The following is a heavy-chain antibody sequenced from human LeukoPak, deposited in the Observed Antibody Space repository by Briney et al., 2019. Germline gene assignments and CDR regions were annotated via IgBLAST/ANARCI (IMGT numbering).Heavy chain of an antibody. CDR1: GYTFTRYN. CDR2: INPSGGST. V-gene: IGHV1-46*01. Sequence: ASVKVSCKASGYTFTRYNIHWVRQAPGQGLEWMGIINPSGGSTSYAQRFQGRVTMTRDASTRTVYMELSSLRSEDTAVYYCARDGGDGSGYYFSDYWGQGTLVTASS. D-gene: IGHD3-22*01. CDR3: ARDGGDGSGYYFSDY. J-gene: IGHJ4*02.